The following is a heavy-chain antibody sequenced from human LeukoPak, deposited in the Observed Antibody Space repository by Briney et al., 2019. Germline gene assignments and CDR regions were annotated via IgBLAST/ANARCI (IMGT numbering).Heavy chain of an antibody. J-gene: IGHJ4*02. Sequence: ASLKVSCKASGYTFTSYDINWVRQATGQGLEWMGWMNPNSGNTGYAQKFQGRVTITRNTSISTAYMELSSLRSEDTAVYYCARVTEYYDFWSGYYTEHFDYWGQGTLVTVSS. CDR1: GYTFTSYD. CDR3: ARVTEYYDFWSGYYTEHFDY. CDR2: MNPNSGNT. D-gene: IGHD3-3*01. V-gene: IGHV1-8*03.